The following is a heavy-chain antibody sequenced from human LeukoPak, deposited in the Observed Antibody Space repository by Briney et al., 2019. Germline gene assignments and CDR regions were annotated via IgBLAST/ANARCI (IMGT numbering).Heavy chain of an antibody. Sequence: ASVKVSCKASGGTFSSYAISWVRQAPGQGLEWMGRIIPILGIANYAQKFQGRVTITADKSTSTAYMELSSLRSEDTAVYYCARGGTVTTSRYFDYWGQGTLVTVSS. CDR3: ARGGTVTTSRYFDY. V-gene: IGHV1-69*04. J-gene: IGHJ4*02. CDR1: GGTFSSYA. CDR2: IIPILGIA. D-gene: IGHD4-17*01.